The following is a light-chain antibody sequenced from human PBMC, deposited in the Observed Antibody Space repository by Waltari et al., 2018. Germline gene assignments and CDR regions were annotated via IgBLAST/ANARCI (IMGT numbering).Light chain of an antibody. V-gene: IGLV1-40*01. CDR1: SSHLGAGYN. CDR3: QTYDRSVRRSV. Sequence: QSVLTHPPAVTSAPGQTETNSRTGSSSHLGAGYNEHWYQQFPGTAPRLLIFGNLNRPSGVPYRFFGSKSAPSSTLATTGLQAGDEADYCCQTYDRSVRRSVFGGGTKLTVL. J-gene: IGLJ2*01. CDR2: GNL.